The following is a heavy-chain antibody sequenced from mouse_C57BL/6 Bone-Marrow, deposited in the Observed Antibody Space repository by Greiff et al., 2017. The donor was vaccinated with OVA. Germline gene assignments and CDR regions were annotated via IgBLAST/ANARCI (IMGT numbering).Heavy chain of an antibody. J-gene: IGHJ4*01. CDR1: GFSLTSYG. V-gene: IGHV2-5*01. CDR2: IWRGGST. CDR3: AKKGIYDGLDEAMDY. D-gene: IGHD2-3*01. Sequence: VQLQESGPGLVQPSQSLSITCTVSGFSLTSYGVHWVRQSPGKGLEWLGVIWRGGSTDYNAAFMSRLSITKDNSKSQVFFKMNSLQADDTAIYYCAKKGIYDGLDEAMDYWGQGASGTVSS.